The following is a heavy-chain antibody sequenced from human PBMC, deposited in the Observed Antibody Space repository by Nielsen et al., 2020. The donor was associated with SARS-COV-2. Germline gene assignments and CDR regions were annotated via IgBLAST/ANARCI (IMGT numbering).Heavy chain of an antibody. CDR3: ARDRREAVTDAFDI. V-gene: IGHV3-64*04. CDR1: GFTFSSYA. J-gene: IGHJ3*02. D-gene: IGHD6-19*01. CDR2: LSSNGGST. Sequence: GESLKISCSASGFTFSSYAMHWVRQAPGKGLEYVSALSSNGGSTYYADSVKGRFTISRDNSKNSLYLQMNSLRAEDTALYHCARDRREAVTDAFDIWGQGTMVTVSS.